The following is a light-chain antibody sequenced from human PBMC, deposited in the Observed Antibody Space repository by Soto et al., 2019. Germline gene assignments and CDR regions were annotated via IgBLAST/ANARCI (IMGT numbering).Light chain of an antibody. CDR2: DVA. V-gene: IGLV2-11*01. CDR1: SSNGGGHNY. J-gene: IGLJ1*01. CDR3: CSYTGTDIHYV. Sequence: QSVLTQPRSVSGSPGQSVTISCTGTSSNGGGHNYVSWYQQHPGKAPKLIISDVANRPSGVPDRFSGSKSGNTASLTISGLQPEDEADYYCCSYTGTDIHYVFGSGTKVPVL.